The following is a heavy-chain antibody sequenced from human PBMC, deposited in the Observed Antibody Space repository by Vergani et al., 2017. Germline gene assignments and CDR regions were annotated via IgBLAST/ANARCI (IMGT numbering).Heavy chain of an antibody. CDR1: GASIRSSNYY. CDR2: IYYSGST. Sequence: QLQLQESGPGLVKPSATLSLTCSVSGASIRSSNYYWGWIRQHPGKGLEWIASIYYSGSTYYNPSLKSRVTISVDTSKNQLSLKLSSVTAADTAVYFCARHSTVEWLVKLGRIDPWGQGILVTVSS. V-gene: IGHV4-39*01. J-gene: IGHJ5*02. CDR3: ARHSTVEWLVKLGRIDP. D-gene: IGHD6-19*01.